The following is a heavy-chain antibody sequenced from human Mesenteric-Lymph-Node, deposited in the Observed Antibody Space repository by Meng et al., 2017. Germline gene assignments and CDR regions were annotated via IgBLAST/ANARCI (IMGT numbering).Heavy chain of an antibody. CDR2: ISSSSTYI. D-gene: IGHD6-19*01. V-gene: IGHV3-21*01. Sequence: GESLKISCEASGMSFSSYTVTWVRQAPGKGLEWVSSISSSSTYIYYADSVKGRFTISRDNAKNSLFLQMTGLRVEDTAVYYCARDPYSSGWYGHYYYGMDVWGQGTTVTVSS. J-gene: IGHJ6*02. CDR3: ARDPYSSGWYGHYYYGMDV. CDR1: GMSFSSYT.